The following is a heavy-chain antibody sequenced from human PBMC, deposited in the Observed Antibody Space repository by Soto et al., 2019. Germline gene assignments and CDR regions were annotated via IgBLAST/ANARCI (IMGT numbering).Heavy chain of an antibody. CDR2: ISGSGGST. D-gene: IGHD6-19*01. CDR3: AKDLPYSRGWYYYYYYGMDV. Sequence: GGSLRLSCAASGFTFSSYAMSWVRQAPGKGLEWVSAISGSGGSTYYADSVKGRFTISRDNSKNTLYLQMNSLRAEDTAVYYCAKDLPYSRGWYYYYYYGMDVWGQGTTVTVSS. V-gene: IGHV3-23*01. J-gene: IGHJ6*02. CDR1: GFTFSSYA.